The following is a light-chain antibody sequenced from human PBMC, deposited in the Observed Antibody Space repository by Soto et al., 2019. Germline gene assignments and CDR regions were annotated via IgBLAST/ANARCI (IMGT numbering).Light chain of an antibody. CDR2: GAS. J-gene: IGKJ1*01. CDR1: QSVSSSY. V-gene: IGKV3-20*01. CDR3: QQYGSSPWT. Sequence: EIVLTQSPGTLSLSPRERATLSCRASQSVSSSYLAWYQQKPGQAPRPLIYGASSRAIGIPDRFSGSGSGTDFTLTISRLEHEDFAVYYCQQYGSSPWTFGQGTKVEI.